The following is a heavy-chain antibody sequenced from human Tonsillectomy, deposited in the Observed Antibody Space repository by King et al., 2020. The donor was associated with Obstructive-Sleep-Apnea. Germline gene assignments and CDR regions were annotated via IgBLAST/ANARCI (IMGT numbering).Heavy chain of an antibody. D-gene: IGHD3-9*01. CDR3: ARDHDDILTGALGYYYGMDV. CDR1: GFTFTSYG. J-gene: IGHJ6*02. V-gene: IGHV3-33*01. Sequence: VQLVESGGGVVQPGRFLRLSCAASGFTFTSYGMHWVRQAPGKGLEWVAVIWYDGSNKYYADSGKGRFTISRDNSKNTLYLQMNSLRAEDTAVYYCARDHDDILTGALGYYYGMDVWGQGTTVTVSS. CDR2: IWYDGSNK.